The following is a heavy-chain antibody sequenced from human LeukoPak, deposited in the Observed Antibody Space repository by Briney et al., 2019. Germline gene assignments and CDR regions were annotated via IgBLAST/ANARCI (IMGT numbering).Heavy chain of an antibody. J-gene: IGHJ5*02. V-gene: IGHV4-34*01. CDR1: GGSFSGYY. Sequence: NPSETLSLTCAVYGGSFSGYYWSWIRQPPGKGLEWIGEINHSGSTNYNPSLKSRVTISVDTSKNQFSLKLSSVTAADMAVYYCARGTTVTTFGWFDPWGQGTLVTVSS. CDR2: INHSGST. D-gene: IGHD4-11*01. CDR3: ARGTTVTTFGWFDP.